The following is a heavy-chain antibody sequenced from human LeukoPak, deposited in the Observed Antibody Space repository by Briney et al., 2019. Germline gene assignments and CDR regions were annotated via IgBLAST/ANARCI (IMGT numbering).Heavy chain of an antibody. CDR2: IKKDGSEK. Sequence: GGSLRLSCAASGFTFSSYWMSWVRQAPGKGLEWVANIKKDGSEKYYVDSVKGRFTISRDNAKTSLYLQMNSLRAEDTAVYYSARDLSGVTGYTYGRGIDYWGQGTLVTVSS. V-gene: IGHV3-7*01. D-gene: IGHD5-18*01. CDR3: ARDLSGVTGYTYGRGIDY. J-gene: IGHJ4*02. CDR1: GFTFSSYW.